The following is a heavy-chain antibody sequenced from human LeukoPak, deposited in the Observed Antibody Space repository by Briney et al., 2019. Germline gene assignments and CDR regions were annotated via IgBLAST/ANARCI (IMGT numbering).Heavy chain of an antibody. Sequence: ASVKVSCKASGYIFTNLYMHWMRQAPGQGLEWIGWIYPNNGGTNYAQKFQGRVSMTSDTSISTAYMELTRLTSDDTAVYYCTADLQRLRFENGGQGTLVTVSS. D-gene: IGHD3-10*01. V-gene: IGHV1-2*02. CDR2: IYPNNGGT. CDR3: TADLQRLRFEN. CDR1: GYIFTNLY. J-gene: IGHJ4*02.